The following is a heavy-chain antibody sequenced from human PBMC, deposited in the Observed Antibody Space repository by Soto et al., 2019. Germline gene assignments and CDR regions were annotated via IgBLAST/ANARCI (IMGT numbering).Heavy chain of an antibody. CDR1: GFSISSAW. J-gene: IGHJ4*02. V-gene: IGHV3-15*07. CDR2: IKTKTHGETT. D-gene: IGHD3-3*01. Sequence: ESGGGLVKPGGSLRLSCTASGFSISSAWMNWVRQAPGKGLEWVGRIKTKTHGETTDYPAPVKGRFTNSRDDSKNTLYLQMNSLKIEDTAVYYCTTGSVEGYWGQGTLVTVSS. CDR3: TTGSVEGY.